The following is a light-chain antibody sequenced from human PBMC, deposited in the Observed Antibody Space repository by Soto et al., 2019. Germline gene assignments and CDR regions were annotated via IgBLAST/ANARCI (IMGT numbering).Light chain of an antibody. CDR2: GAS. Sequence: EIVLTQSPGTLSLSPGERATLSCRASHSVSSTYLAWYQQKPGQAPRLLIYGASSRATGIPDRFSGSGSGTDFTLTISRLEPEDVAVYYCQQYVSSPPYTFGQGTKLEIK. CDR3: QQYVSSPPYT. J-gene: IGKJ2*01. CDR1: HSVSSTY. V-gene: IGKV3-20*01.